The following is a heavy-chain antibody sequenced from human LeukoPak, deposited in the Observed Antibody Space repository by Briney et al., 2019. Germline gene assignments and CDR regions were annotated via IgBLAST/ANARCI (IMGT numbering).Heavy chain of an antibody. CDR2: IKEDGSEK. CDR1: GFTFSGYW. D-gene: IGHD2-21*01. V-gene: IGHV3-7*05. CDR3: VRDCGFHTFDY. J-gene: IGHJ4*02. Sequence: GGSLRLSCAASGFTFSGYWMTWVRQAPGKGLEYVVNIKEDGSEKYYVDSVKGRFTITRDNTKNSLYLQMTSLRGDDTAVYYCVRDCGFHTFDYWGQGTLVTVSS.